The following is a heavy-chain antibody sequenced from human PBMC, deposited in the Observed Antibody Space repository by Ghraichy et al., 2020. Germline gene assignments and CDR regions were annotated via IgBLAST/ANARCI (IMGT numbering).Heavy chain of an antibody. J-gene: IGHJ4*02. V-gene: IGHV4-39*07. CDR2: LYYSGST. CDR3: ARHGPTITTKAFDY. D-gene: IGHD4-11*01. CDR1: GGSISRSSYY. Sequence: SETLSLTCTVSGGSISRSSYYWGWIRQSPGKGLEWIGSLYYSGSTYYNPSLKSRVTISVDTSKNQFSLKLSSVTAADTALYYCARHGPTITTKAFDYWGQGTLVTVSS.